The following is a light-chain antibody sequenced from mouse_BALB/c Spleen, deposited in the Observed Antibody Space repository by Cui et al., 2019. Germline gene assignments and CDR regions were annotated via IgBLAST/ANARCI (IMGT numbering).Light chain of an antibody. CDR3: LQYDEFPWT. V-gene: IGKV14-111*01. Sequence: DIKMTQSPSSTYASLGERVPINCKASQDINSYLSWFQQKPGKSPKTLIYRANRLVDGVPSRFSGSGSGQDYSLTISSLEYEDMGIYYCLQYDEFPWTFGGGTKLEIK. CDR1: QDINSY. J-gene: IGKJ1*01. CDR2: RAN.